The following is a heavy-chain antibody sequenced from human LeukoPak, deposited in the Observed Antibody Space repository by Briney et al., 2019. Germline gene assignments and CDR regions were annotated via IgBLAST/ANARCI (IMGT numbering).Heavy chain of an antibody. CDR1: GGSISSYY. CDR2: IYYSGST. V-gene: IGHV4-59*01. CDR3: ARGKGYDSSGYYYY. J-gene: IGHJ4*02. Sequence: SETLSLTCTVSGGSISSYYWSWIRQPPGKGLEWIGYIYYSGSTNYNPSLKSRVTISVDTSENQFSLKLSSVTAADTAVYYCARGKGYDSSGYYYYWGQGTLVTVSS. D-gene: IGHD3-22*01.